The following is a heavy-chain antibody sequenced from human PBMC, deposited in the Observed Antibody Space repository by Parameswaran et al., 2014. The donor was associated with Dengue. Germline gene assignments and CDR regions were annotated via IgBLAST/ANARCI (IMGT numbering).Heavy chain of an antibody. D-gene: IGHD4-17*01. CDR3: ARLVRPYYYYYGMDV. CDR1: ISS. J-gene: IGHJ6*02. Sequence: ISSARLVRQAPGQGLEWMGWISAYNGNTNYAQKLQGRVTMTTDTSTSTAYMELRSLRSDDTAVYYCARLVRPYYYYYGMDVWGQGTMVTVSS. V-gene: IGHV1-18*01. CDR2: ISAYNGNT.